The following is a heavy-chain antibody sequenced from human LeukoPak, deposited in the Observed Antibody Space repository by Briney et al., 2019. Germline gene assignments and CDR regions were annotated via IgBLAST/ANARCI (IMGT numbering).Heavy chain of an antibody. D-gene: IGHD6-13*01. Sequence: AETLSLTCTVSGGSISIYYWSWVRQPPGKGLEWIGYIYNSGSTTYNPSLKSRATISVDTSKNQFSLKLSSVTAADTAVYYCARGSSSWYSPRWFDPWGQGTLVTVSS. V-gene: IGHV4-59*12. CDR3: ARGSSSWYSPRWFDP. CDR1: GGSISIYY. CDR2: IYNSGST. J-gene: IGHJ5*02.